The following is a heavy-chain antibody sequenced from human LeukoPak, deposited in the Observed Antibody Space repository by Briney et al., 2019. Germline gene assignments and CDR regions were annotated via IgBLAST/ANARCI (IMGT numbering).Heavy chain of an antibody. D-gene: IGHD6-13*01. CDR3: ARDWEGQQPIYYYGMDV. CDR1: GFTFSSYS. CDR2: ISSSSSYI. Sequence: GGSLRLSCAASGFTFSSYSMNWVRQAPGKGLEWVSSISSSSSYIYYADSVKGRFTISRDNAKNSLYLQMNSLRAEDTAVYYCARDWEGQQPIYYYGMDVWGQGTTVTVSS. V-gene: IGHV3-21*01. J-gene: IGHJ6*02.